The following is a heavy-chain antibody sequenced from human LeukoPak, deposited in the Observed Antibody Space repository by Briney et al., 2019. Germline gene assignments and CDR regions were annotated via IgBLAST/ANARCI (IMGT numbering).Heavy chain of an antibody. CDR1: GGSISSYY. D-gene: IGHD1-26*01. J-gene: IGHJ3*02. CDR2: IDYSGST. CDR3: ARYIVSYPHDAFDI. Sequence: PSEALSLTCTVSGGSISSYYWSWIRQPPGKGLEWIGYIDYSGSTSYNPSLKSRVTISVDTSKKQFSLKLSSVTAADTAFYYCARYIVSYPHDAFDIWGQGTMVTVSS. V-gene: IGHV4-59*01.